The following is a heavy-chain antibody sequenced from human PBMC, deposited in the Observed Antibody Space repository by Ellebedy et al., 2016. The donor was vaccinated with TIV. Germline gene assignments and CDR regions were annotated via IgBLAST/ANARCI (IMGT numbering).Heavy chain of an antibody. CDR2: IKQDGSEK. Sequence: GESLKISCAASGFTVSSYWMTWVRQAPGKGLDWVATIKQDGSEKYYVDSVKGRFTISRDNTKNSLYLQMDSLRAEDTALYYCARGSVVVAAPADYWGQGTLVTVSS. CDR1: GFTVSSYW. CDR3: ARGSVVVAAPADY. D-gene: IGHD2-15*01. V-gene: IGHV3-7*03. J-gene: IGHJ4*02.